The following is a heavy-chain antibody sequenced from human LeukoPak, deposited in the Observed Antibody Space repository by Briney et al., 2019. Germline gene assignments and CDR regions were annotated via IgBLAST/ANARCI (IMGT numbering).Heavy chain of an antibody. CDR2: IWYDGSNK. CDR3: AREGSSGWYWGYYYYGMDV. V-gene: IGHV3-33*01. D-gene: IGHD6-19*01. Sequence: PGGSLRLSCAASGFTFSSYGMHRVRQAPGKGLEWVAVIWYDGSNKYYADSVKGRFTISRDNSKNTLYLQMNSLRAEDTAVYYCAREGSSGWYWGYYYYGMDVWGQGTTVTVSS. CDR1: GFTFSSYG. J-gene: IGHJ6*02.